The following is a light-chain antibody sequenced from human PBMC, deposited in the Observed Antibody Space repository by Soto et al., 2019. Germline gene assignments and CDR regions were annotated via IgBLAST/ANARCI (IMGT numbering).Light chain of an antibody. CDR1: QSVRSSY. CDR3: QQRSSWPLT. CDR2: DAS. V-gene: IGKV3D-20*02. Sequence: EIVLTQSPGTLSLSPGERATLSCRASQSVRSSYLAWYQQKPGQAPRLLIYDASKRVTGIPARFSGSGSGTDLTLTISSLEPEDFAVYYCQQRSSWPLTFGGGTKVDI. J-gene: IGKJ4*01.